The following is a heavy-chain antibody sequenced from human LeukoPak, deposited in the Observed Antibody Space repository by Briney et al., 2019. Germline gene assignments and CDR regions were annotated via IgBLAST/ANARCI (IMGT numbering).Heavy chain of an antibody. CDR2: MYHSGST. CDR1: GYSISSGHY. Sequence: MASETLSLTCTVSGYSISSGHYWGWIRQPPGKGLEWIGSMYHSGSTYYNPPLKSRVTISEDTSKNQSSLKLRSVTAADTAVYYCARGPRFGELLWHWFDPWGQGTLVTVSS. CDR3: ARGPRFGELLWHWFDP. V-gene: IGHV4-38-2*02. J-gene: IGHJ5*02. D-gene: IGHD3-10*01.